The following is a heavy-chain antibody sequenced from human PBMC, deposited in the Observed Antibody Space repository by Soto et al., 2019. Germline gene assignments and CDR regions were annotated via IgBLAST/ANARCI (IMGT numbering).Heavy chain of an antibody. CDR3: ARGSLVPATKYYYYMDV. CDR1: GYTFTSYA. CDR2: INAGNGNT. Sequence: ASVKVSCTASGYTFTSYAMHWVRLAPGQRLEWMGWINAGNGNTKYSQKFQGRVTITRDTSASTAYMELSSLRSEDTAVYYCARGSLVPATKYYYYMDVWGKGTTVTVSS. J-gene: IGHJ6*03. V-gene: IGHV1-3*01. D-gene: IGHD2-2*01.